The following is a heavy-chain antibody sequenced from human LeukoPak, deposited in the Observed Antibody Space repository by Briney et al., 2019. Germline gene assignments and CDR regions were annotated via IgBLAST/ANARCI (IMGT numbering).Heavy chain of an antibody. J-gene: IGHJ4*02. V-gene: IGHV1-2*02. CDR3: TREDY. CDR1: GYTFSHYY. CDR2: IHPNSGGT. Sequence: ASVEVSCKPSGYTFSHYYLLWMRQAPGQGLEWMGWIHPNSGGTTYAQKFQGRVTLTRDTSISTAYMDLSGLTSDDTAVYYCTREDYWGQGTLVTVSS.